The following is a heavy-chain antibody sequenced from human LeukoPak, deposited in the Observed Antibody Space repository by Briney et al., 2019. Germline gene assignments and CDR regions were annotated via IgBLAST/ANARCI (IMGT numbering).Heavy chain of an antibody. D-gene: IGHD6-13*01. CDR3: ANPERVAAAGWYYFDY. CDR1: GFTFDDYA. J-gene: IGHJ4*02. V-gene: IGHV3-23*01. Sequence: GGSLRLSCAASGFTFDDYAMHWVRQAPGKGLEWVSAISGSGGSTYYADSVKGRFTISRDNSKNTLYLQMNSLRAEDTAVYYCANPERVAAAGWYYFDYWGQGTLVTVSS. CDR2: ISGSGGST.